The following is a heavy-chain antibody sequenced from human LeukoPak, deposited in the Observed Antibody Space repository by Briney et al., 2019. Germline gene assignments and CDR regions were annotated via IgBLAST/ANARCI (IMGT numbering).Heavy chain of an antibody. CDR3: ARLFSETVTSYDDFAI. Sequence: PETPSLTCILSGGSIRTSYWGWIPDRPRKRLEWICYIYYSASNNYNPTLKSRVTISMYTSTIQFSLKLSSVTASDTAMYYCARLFSETVTSYDDFAIWGQGTMVTVS. V-gene: IGHV4-59*08. J-gene: IGHJ3*02. CDR2: IYYSASN. D-gene: IGHD2/OR15-2a*01. CDR1: GGSIRTSY.